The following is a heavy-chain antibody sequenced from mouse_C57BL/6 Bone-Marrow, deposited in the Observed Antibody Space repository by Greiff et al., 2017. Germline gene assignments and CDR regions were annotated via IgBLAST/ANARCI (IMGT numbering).Heavy chain of an antibody. CDR2: ISNGGGST. Sequence: DVKLVESGGGLVQPGGSLQLSCAASGFTFSDYYMYWVRQTPEKRLEWVAYISNGGGSTYYPDTVKGRFPISRDNAKKPLYLQMGRLKSEGTAMYYCAMHEAYYDYDSFSWFAYWGQGTLVTVAA. D-gene: IGHD2-4*01. J-gene: IGHJ3*01. CDR1: GFTFSDYY. CDR3: AMHEAYYDYDSFSWFAY. V-gene: IGHV5-12*01.